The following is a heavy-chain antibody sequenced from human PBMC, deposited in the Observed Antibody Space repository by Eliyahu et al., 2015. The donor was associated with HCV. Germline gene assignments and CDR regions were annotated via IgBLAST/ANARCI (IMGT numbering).Heavy chain of an antibody. CDR2: IYYSGST. D-gene: IGHD5-24*01. CDR1: GGSVSSASAGYY. J-gene: IGHJ3*02. CDR3: ARRGQMDPKGAFDI. V-gene: IGHV4-31*03. Sequence: QVQLQESGPGLVKPSQTLSLTCSVSGGSVSSASAGYYWSWIRQHPGKGLEWIGYIYYSGSTYYNPSLRSRVSISLDTSENQFSLKLGSVTAADTAVYYCARRGQMDPKGAFDIWGQGTMVTVSS.